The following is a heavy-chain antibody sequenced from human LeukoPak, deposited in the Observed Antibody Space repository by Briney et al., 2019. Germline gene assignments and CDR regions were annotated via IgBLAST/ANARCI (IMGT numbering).Heavy chain of an antibody. V-gene: IGHV3-30-3*01. CDR3: ARERQDTVIHSGAFDI. D-gene: IGHD2-21*02. Sequence: PGGSLRLSCAASGFTFSNYLMHWVRQAPGKGLEWVADIASDGSHTFYVDPVKGRFTISRDNSKNTLYLQMNSLGPEDTAVYFCARERQDTVIHSGAFDIWGQGTMVTVSS. CDR1: GFTFSNYL. CDR2: IASDGSHT. J-gene: IGHJ3*02.